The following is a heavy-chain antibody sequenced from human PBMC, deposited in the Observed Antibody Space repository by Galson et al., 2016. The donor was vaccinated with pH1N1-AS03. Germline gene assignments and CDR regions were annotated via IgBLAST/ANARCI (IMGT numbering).Heavy chain of an antibody. CDR2: ISSGSDYK. CDR1: GFAFSTCG. Sequence: SLRLSCAASGFAFSTCGMSWVRQAPGKGPEWVSSISSGSDYKYYAGSVKGRFTVSRDNSKNALYLQMNGLRAEDTAVYYCAKIGVIAKRYFDLWGRGALVTVSS. CDR3: AKIGVIAKRYFDL. V-gene: IGHV3-23*01. J-gene: IGHJ2*01. D-gene: IGHD3-10*01.